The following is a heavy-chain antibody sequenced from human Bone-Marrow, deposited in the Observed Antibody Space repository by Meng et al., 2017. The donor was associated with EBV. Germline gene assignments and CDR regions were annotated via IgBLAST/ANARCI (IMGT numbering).Heavy chain of an antibody. V-gene: IGHV1-69*01. CDR1: GDTFSSYA. Sequence: QGQLLQSGAEVKKPGSSVKVSCKASGDTFSSYAMSWVRKAPGQGLEWMGGIIPMSGAPNYAQKFQGRVTITADESTSTHYMDLSSLRFEDTAVYYCASESGRGYTPDYWGQGTLVTVSS. J-gene: IGHJ4*02. CDR2: IIPMSGAP. CDR3: ASESGRGYTPDY. D-gene: IGHD3-10*01.